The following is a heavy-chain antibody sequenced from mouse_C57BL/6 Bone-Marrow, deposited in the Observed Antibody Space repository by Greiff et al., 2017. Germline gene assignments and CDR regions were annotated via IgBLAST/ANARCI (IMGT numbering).Heavy chain of an antibody. D-gene: IGHD1-1*01. V-gene: IGHV5-17*01. J-gene: IGHJ1*03. CDR2: ISSGSSTI. CDR3: ANHYYGSSFYWFFDV. CDR1: GFTFSDYG. Sequence: EVQGVESGGGLVKPGGSLKLSCAASGFTFSDYGMHWVRQAPEKGLEWVAYISSGSSTIYYADTVKGRFTISRDNAKNTLFLQMTSLRSEDTAMYYCANHYYGSSFYWFFDVWGTGTTVTVSS.